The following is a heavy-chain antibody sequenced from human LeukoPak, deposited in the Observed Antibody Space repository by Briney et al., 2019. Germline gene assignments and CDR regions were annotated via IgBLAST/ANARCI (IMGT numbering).Heavy chain of an antibody. CDR3: ARNYYDILTGYYMDYYYYYMDV. CDR1: GFTFSSYW. V-gene: IGHV3-7*01. Sequence: GGSLRLSCAASGFTFSSYWMSWVRQAPGKGLEWVANIKQDGSEKYYVDSVKGRFTISRDNAKNSLYLQMNSLRAEDTAVYYCARNYYDILTGYYMDYYYYYMDVWGKGTTVTVSS. D-gene: IGHD3-9*01. CDR2: IKQDGSEK. J-gene: IGHJ6*03.